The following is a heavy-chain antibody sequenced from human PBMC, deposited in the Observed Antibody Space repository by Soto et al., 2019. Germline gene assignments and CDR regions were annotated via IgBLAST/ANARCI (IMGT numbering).Heavy chain of an antibody. Sequence: SETLSLTCTVSGGSISSGDYYWSWIRQPPGKGLEWIGYIYYSGSTYYNPSLKSRVTISVDTSKNQFSLKLSSVTAADTAVYYCARARGDYDIFTGYYFFPPGFDLWGQGTLVTVSS. J-gene: IGHJ5*02. D-gene: IGHD3-9*01. V-gene: IGHV4-30-4*01. CDR1: GGSISSGDYY. CDR3: ARARGDYDIFTGYYFFPPGFDL. CDR2: IYYSGST.